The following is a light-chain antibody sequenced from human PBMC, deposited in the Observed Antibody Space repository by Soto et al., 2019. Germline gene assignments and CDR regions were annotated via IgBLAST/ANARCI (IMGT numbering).Light chain of an antibody. V-gene: IGKV1-27*01. CDR1: QAISKN. CDR2: SAS. CDR3: QKCDASPFT. Sequence: DFEMTQSPSFLSASVGERVTITCRASQAISKNLAWYQQKPGKLPHLLIYSASTLYSGVPARFSGSGSGTDFILTISSLQPEDVVTSDCQKCDASPFTSSPGTTVDIK. J-gene: IGKJ3*01.